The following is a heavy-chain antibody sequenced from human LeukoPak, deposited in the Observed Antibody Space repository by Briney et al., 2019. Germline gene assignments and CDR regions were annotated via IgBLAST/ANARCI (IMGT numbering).Heavy chain of an antibody. J-gene: IGHJ4*02. V-gene: IGHV3-30*04. Sequence: PGGSLRLSCAASGFTFSSYAMHWVRQAPGKGLEWVAVISYDGSNKYYADSVEGRFTISRDNSKNTLYLQMNSLRAEDTAVYYCARTFSRYYDSSGYYFDYWGQGTLVTVSS. CDR3: ARTFSRYYDSSGYYFDY. D-gene: IGHD3-22*01. CDR2: ISYDGSNK. CDR1: GFTFSSYA.